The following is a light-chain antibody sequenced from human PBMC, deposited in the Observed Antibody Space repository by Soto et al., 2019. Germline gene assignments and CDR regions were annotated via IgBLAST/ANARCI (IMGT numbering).Light chain of an antibody. J-gene: IGKJ2*01. V-gene: IGKV3-20*01. CDR2: GAS. CDR3: QKYGSSPRT. Sequence: EIVLTQSPGTLSLSPGERATLSCRASQSVTSNYLAWYQQKPGQAPRLLIYGASTRATGIPGRFSGSGSGTDFTLTITRLEPEDFAVYYCQKYGSSPRTFGQGTKLEIK. CDR1: QSVTSNY.